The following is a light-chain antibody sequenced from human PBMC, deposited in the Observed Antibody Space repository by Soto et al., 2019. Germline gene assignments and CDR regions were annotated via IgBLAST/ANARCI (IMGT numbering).Light chain of an antibody. CDR3: QQRSNWPPLT. Sequence: EIVLTQSPGTLSLSPGERATLPCRTSQGVSKNLAWYQQKPGQAPRLLIYDASNRATGIPARFSGSGSGTDFTLTISSLEPEDFAVYYCQQRSNWPPLTFGGGTKVEIK. CDR2: DAS. V-gene: IGKV3-11*01. CDR1: QGVSKN. J-gene: IGKJ4*01.